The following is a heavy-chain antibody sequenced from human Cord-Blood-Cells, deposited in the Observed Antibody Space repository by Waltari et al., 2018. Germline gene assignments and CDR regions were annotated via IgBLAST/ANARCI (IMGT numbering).Heavy chain of an antibody. J-gene: IGHJ2*01. V-gene: IGHV2-5*02. D-gene: IGHD6-13*01. Sequence: QITLKESGPTLVKPTQTLTLTCTFSGFSLSTSGVGVGWIRQPPGTALEWLALIYWDDDKRYSPSLKSRLTITKDTSKNQVVLTMTNMDPVDTATYYCAHRIAAAGTHLVTYHWYFDLWGRGTLVTVSS. CDR1: GFSLSTSGVG. CDR2: IYWDDDK. CDR3: AHRIAAAGTHLVTYHWYFDL.